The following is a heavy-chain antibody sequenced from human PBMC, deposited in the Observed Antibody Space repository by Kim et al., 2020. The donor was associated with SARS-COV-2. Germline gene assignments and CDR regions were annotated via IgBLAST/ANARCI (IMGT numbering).Heavy chain of an antibody. V-gene: IGHV4-31*03. CDR2: IYYSGST. Sequence: SETLSLTCTVSGGSISSGGYYWSWIRQHPGKGLEWIGYIYYSGSTYYNPSLKSRVTISVDTSKNQFSLKLSSVTAADTAVYYCARESKDFWSGYQTDYYFYYWGQGTLVTVSS. CDR3: ARESKDFWSGYQTDYYFYY. J-gene: IGHJ4*02. CDR1: GGSISSGGYY. D-gene: IGHD3-3*01.